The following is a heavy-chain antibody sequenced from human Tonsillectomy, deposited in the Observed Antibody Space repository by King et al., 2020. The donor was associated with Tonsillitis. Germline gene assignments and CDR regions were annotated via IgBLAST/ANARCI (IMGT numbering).Heavy chain of an antibody. Sequence: VQLVESGAEVKKPGSSVKVSCKASGGTFSSYAISWVRQAPGQGLEWMGGIIPMFGTLNYAQKFQGRVTITADESTSTAYMELSSLRSEDTAVYSCARLLAPQPSCWFDPWGQGTLVTVSS. CDR1: GGTFSSYA. J-gene: IGHJ5*02. V-gene: IGHV1-69*01. CDR3: ARLLAPQPSCWFDP. CDR2: IIPMFGTL. D-gene: IGHD2-15*01.